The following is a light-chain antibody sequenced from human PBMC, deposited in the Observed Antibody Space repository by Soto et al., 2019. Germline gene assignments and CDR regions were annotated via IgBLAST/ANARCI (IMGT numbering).Light chain of an antibody. CDR2: AAS. J-gene: IGKJ1*01. Sequence: DIQMTPSPSTLAAAVADGVTVTCRASQGISSYLAWYQQKPGKAPKLLIYAASTLQSGVPSRFSGSGSGTEFTLTISSLQPDDFATFYCQEYSSYTWTFGHGTK. CDR1: QGISSY. V-gene: IGKV1-16*01. CDR3: QEYSSYTWT.